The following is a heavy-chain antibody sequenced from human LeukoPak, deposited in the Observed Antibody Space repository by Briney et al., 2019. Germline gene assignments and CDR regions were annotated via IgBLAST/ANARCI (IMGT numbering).Heavy chain of an antibody. V-gene: IGHV4-34*01. D-gene: IGHD6-13*01. Sequence: KTSETLSLTCAVYGGSFSSYYWSWIRQPPGKGLEWIAEINHSGSTNYNPSLKNRLTISVDTSKNQLSLKLSSVTAADTAVYYCARGRRTYSSSWYSNDYWGQGTLVTVSS. J-gene: IGHJ4*02. CDR2: INHSGST. CDR3: ARGRRTYSSSWYSNDY. CDR1: GGSFSSYY.